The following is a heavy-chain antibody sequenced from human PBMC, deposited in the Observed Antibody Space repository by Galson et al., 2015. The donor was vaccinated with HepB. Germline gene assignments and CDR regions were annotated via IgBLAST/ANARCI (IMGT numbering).Heavy chain of an antibody. CDR3: TRPHYDYAWGTYRSDGFDI. CDR2: IKSKIDGGTI. V-gene: IGHV3-15*07. D-gene: IGHD3-16*02. Sequence: SLRLSCAASGFTFTNAWMNWVRQAPGKGLEWVGRIKSKIDGGTIDYAAPVKGRFTISRDDSKKTLYLQMNSLKTEDTAVYYCTRPHYDYAWGTYRSDGFDIWGQGTMVTVSS. J-gene: IGHJ3*02. CDR1: GFTFTNAW.